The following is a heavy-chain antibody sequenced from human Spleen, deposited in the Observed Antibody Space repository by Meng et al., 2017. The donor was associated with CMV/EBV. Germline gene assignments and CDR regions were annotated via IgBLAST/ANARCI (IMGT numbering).Heavy chain of an antibody. CDR3: ARGPREYYDILFDY. D-gene: IGHD3-9*01. J-gene: IGHJ4*02. CDR2: ISGGST. CDR1: GFTVSSNE. V-gene: IGHV3-38-3*01. Sequence: ETLSLTCAASGFTVSSNEMSWVRQAPGKGLEWVSSISGGSTYYADSRKGRFTISRDNSKNTLHLQMNSLRAEDTAVYYCARGPREYYDILFDYWGQGTLVTVSS.